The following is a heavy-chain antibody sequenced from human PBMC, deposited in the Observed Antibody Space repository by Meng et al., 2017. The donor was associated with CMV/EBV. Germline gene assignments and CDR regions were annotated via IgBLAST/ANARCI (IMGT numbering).Heavy chain of an antibody. CDR1: GGSISSSSYY. J-gene: IGHJ6*02. D-gene: IGHD3-3*01. V-gene: IGHV4-39*07. Sequence: SETLSLTCTVSGGSISSSSYYWGWIRQPPGKGLEWIGSIYYSGSTYYNPSLKSRVTISVDTSKNQFSLKLSSVTAADTAVYYCARDGRTNDFWSGQYYYYYYGMDVWGQGTTVTVSS. CDR3: ARDGRTNDFWSGQYYYYYYGMDV. CDR2: IYYSGST.